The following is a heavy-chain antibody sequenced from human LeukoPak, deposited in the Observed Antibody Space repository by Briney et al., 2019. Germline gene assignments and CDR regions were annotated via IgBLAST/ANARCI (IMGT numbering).Heavy chain of an antibody. CDR1: GFTFSSYS. Sequence: GGSLRLSCAASGFTFSSYSMNWVRQAPGKGLEWVSSISSSSSYIYYADSVKGRFTLSRDNAKNSLYLQRNSLRAEDTAVYYCARGGSSGWWAFDIWGQGTMVTVSS. CDR2: ISSSSSYI. CDR3: ARGGSSGWWAFDI. D-gene: IGHD6-19*01. J-gene: IGHJ3*02. V-gene: IGHV3-21*01.